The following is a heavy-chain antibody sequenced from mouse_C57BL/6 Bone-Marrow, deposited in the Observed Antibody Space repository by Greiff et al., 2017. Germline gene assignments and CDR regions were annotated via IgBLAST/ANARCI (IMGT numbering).Heavy chain of an antibody. D-gene: IGHD2-1*01. CDR3: ARRDGNYQAWFAY. Sequence: QVTLKESGPGILQPSPTLSLTCSFSGFSLSTFGMGVGWIRQPSGKGLEWLAHIWWDDDKYYNPALKSRLTISKATSKNPLFLKIANVDTADTATYYCARRDGNYQAWFAYWGQGTLVTVSA. J-gene: IGHJ3*01. V-gene: IGHV8-8*01. CDR2: IWWDDDK. CDR1: GFSLSTFGMG.